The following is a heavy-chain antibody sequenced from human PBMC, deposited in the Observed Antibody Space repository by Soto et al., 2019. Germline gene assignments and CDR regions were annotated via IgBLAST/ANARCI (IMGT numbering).Heavy chain of an antibody. J-gene: IGHJ3*01. CDR1: GFSFSSYS. CDR2: IDPTSSRI. D-gene: IGHD1-26*01. CDR3: PTDRLTEDAREAFDV. Sequence: EAQLLESGGGLVQPGGSLRLSCVASGFSFSSYSVSWVRQAPGKGLEWISGIDPTSSRIYYADSVKGRFTISRDNAENPLYHQVNSLREEDTYFYYCPTDRLTEDAREAFDVWGQGTMVTVSS. V-gene: IGHV3-48*02.